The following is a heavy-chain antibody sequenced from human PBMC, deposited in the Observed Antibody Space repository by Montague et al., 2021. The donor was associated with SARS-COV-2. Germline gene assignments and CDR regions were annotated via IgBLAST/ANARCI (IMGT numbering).Heavy chain of an antibody. CDR3: ARDGYNNSWYHFSFDI. D-gene: IGHD6-13*01. Sequence: SLRLSCAASGFTFSAYSMTWVRQALGKGLEWVSSISSRTSYTYYGDSVKGRFTSSRDNAKNSLYLEMNSLRAEDTAVYYCARDGYNNSWYHFSFDIWGQGTVVTVSS. J-gene: IGHJ3*02. CDR2: ISSRTSYT. CDR1: GFTFSAYS. V-gene: IGHV3-21*01.